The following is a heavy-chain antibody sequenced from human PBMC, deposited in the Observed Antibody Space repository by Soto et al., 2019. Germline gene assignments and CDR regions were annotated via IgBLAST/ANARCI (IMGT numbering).Heavy chain of an antibody. J-gene: IGHJ3*02. Sequence: EVQLLESGGGLVQPGGSLRLSCAASGFTFSSYAMSWVRQAPGKGLEWVSAISGSGGSTYYADSVKGLFTISRDNSNNTLYLQMNSLRAEDTAVYYCLRFGGRIPTAVPFDIWGQGTMVTVSS. CDR2: ISGSGGST. CDR1: GFTFSSYA. D-gene: IGHD2-15*01. CDR3: LRFGGRIPTAVPFDI. V-gene: IGHV3-23*01.